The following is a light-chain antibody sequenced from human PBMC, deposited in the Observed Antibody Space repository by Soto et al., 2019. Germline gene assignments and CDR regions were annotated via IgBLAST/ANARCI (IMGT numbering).Light chain of an antibody. J-gene: IGLJ1*01. CDR3: SSYTTSSTGV. CDR1: SSDVGGYNY. CDR2: DVS. V-gene: IGLV2-14*03. Sequence: QSALTQPASVSGSPGQSITLSCTGTSSDVGGYNYVSWYQQHPGKAPTLIIYDVSNRPSGVSNRFSGSKSGNTASLTISGLQAEDEADYYCSSYTTSSTGVFGTGTKLTVL.